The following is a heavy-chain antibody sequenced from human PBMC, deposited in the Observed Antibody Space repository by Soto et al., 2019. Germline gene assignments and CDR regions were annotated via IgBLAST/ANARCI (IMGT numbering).Heavy chain of an antibody. CDR2: IWYDGSNK. V-gene: IGHV3-33*01. D-gene: IGHD3-10*01. J-gene: IGHJ4*02. CDR1: GFTFSSYG. CDR3: ARGPFYYGPGPRLDY. Sequence: GGSLRLSCAASGFTFSSYGMHWVRQAPGKGLEWVAVIWYDGSNKYYADSVKGRFTISRDNSKNTLYLQMNSLRAEDTAVYYCARGPFYYGPGPRLDYWGQGTLVTVSS.